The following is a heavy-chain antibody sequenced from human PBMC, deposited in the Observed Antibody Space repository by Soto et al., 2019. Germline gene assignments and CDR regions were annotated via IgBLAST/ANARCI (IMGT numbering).Heavy chain of an antibody. Sequence: QVQLVESGGGLVKPGGSLRLSCTASGFTFSDYYMSWIRQAPGKGLNWVSYISNSGGTIYYTDSVKGRFAISRDNAKNSLYLQMNSLRAEDTAVYYCARGIAVAGTYWFDYWGQGTLVTVSS. CDR1: GFTFSDYY. CDR3: ARGIAVAGTYWFDY. CDR2: ISNSGGTI. J-gene: IGHJ4*02. V-gene: IGHV3-11*01. D-gene: IGHD6-19*01.